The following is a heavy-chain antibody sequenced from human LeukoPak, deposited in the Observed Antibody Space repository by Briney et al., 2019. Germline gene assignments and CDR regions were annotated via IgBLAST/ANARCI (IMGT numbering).Heavy chain of an antibody. CDR3: AKDGSLWFGEAVWFDP. Sequence: ETLSLTCAVYGGSFSGYYWSWVRQAPGKGLEWVSAISGSGGSTYYADSVKGRFTISRDNSKNTLYLQMNSLRAEDTAVYYCAKDGSLWFGEAVWFDPWGQGTLVTVSS. V-gene: IGHV3-23*01. CDR2: ISGSGGST. D-gene: IGHD3-10*01. CDR1: GGSFSGYY. J-gene: IGHJ5*02.